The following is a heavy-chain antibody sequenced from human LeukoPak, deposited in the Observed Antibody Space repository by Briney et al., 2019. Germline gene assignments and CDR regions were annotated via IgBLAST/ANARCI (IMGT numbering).Heavy chain of an antibody. CDR1: GYTFTNFG. Sequence: GASVKVSRKASGYTFTNFGVSWVRQAPGQGLEWMGWISAYNGNTDFAQKFQGRVTLTIETSTATAYMDLRSLKSDDTAVYYCARDRYSGAYSFDYWGHGTLVTVSS. CDR2: ISAYNGNT. D-gene: IGHD5-12*01. CDR3: ARDRYSGAYSFDY. J-gene: IGHJ4*01. V-gene: IGHV1-18*01.